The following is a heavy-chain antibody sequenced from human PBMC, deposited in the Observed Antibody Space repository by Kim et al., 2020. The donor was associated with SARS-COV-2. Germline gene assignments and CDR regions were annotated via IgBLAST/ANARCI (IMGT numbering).Heavy chain of an antibody. J-gene: IGHJ6*02. CDR3: ARDRYCSSTSCYLGYYGMDV. CDR2: INHSGST. Sequence: SETLSLTCAVYGGSFSGYYWSWIRQPPGKGLEWIGEINHSGSTNYNPSLKSRVTISVDTSKNQFSLKLSSVTAADTAVYYCARDRYCSSTSCYLGYYGMDVWGQGTTVTVSS. V-gene: IGHV4-34*01. CDR1: GGSFSGYY. D-gene: IGHD2-2*01.